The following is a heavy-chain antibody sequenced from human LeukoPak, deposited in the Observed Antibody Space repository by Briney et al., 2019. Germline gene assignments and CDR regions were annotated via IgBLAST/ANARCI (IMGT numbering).Heavy chain of an antibody. V-gene: IGHV4-34*01. D-gene: IGHD3-3*01. J-gene: IGHJ5*02. CDR3: ARNRVYYDFWSGYYPWFDP. Sequence: SETLSLTCVVYGGSFSGYYWSWIRQPPGKGLEWIGEINHSGSTNYNPSLKSRVTISVDTSKNQFSLNLSSVTAADTAVYYCARNRVYYDFWSGYYPWFDPWGQGTLVTVSS. CDR1: GGSFSGYY. CDR2: INHSGST.